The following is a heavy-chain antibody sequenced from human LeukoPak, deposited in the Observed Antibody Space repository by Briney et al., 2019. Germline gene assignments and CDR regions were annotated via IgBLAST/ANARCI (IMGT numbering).Heavy chain of an antibody. CDR2: IYHSGST. D-gene: IGHD6-13*01. Sequence: SETLSLTCTVSGGSISSGGYYWSWIRQPPGKGLEWIGYIYHSGSTYYNPSLKSRVTISVDRSKNQFSLKLSSVTAADTAVYYCARGQQLYFDYWGQGTLVTVSS. CDR1: GGSISSGGYY. CDR3: ARGQQLYFDY. J-gene: IGHJ4*02. V-gene: IGHV4-30-2*01.